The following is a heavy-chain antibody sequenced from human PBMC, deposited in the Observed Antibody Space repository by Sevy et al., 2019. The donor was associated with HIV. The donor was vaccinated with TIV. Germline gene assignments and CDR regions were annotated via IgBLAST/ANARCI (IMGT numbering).Heavy chain of an antibody. D-gene: IGHD3-22*01. Sequence: ASVKVSCKASGYTFTGYYMHWVRQAPGQGLEWMGWINPNSGGTNYAQKFQGRVTMTRDTSISTAYMELSRLRSDDTAVYYCARDPDYYDSSGYYAYQYFQHWGQGTLVTVSS. CDR2: INPNSGGT. V-gene: IGHV1-2*02. CDR3: ARDPDYYDSSGYYAYQYFQH. J-gene: IGHJ1*01. CDR1: GYTFTGYY.